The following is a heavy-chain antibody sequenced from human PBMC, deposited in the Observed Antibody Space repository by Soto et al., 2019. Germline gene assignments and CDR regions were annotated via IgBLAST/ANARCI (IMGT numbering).Heavy chain of an antibody. CDR3: ARDRRSGWSIVGSWPYYFDS. CDR2: IRPVFYKT. Sequence: QMQLVQSGAEVKKPGSSVKVSCKASGGTFSSFTISWVRQAPGQGPEWMGGIRPVFYKTNYAQKFQGRVTITADESTNTVYMELSSLRSEDTAVYYCARDRRSGWSIVGSWPYYFDSWGQGTRSPSPQ. J-gene: IGHJ4*02. CDR1: GGTFSSFT. V-gene: IGHV1-69*01. D-gene: IGHD2-8*02.